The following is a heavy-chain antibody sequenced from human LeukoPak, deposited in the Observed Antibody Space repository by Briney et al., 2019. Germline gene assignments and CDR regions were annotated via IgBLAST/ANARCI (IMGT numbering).Heavy chain of an antibody. V-gene: IGHV4-59*01. CDR3: ARLFTPSPYSSSWQRHDY. D-gene: IGHD6-13*01. CDR2: IYYSGST. Sequence: SETLSLTCTVSGGSISSYYWSWIRQPPGKGLEWIGYIYYSGSTNYNPSLKSRVTISVDTSKNQFSLKLSSVTAVDTAVYYCARLFTPSPYSSSWQRHDYWGQGTLVTVSS. J-gene: IGHJ4*02. CDR1: GGSISSYY.